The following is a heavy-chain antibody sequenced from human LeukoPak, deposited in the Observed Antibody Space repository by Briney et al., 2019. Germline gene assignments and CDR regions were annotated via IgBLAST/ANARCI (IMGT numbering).Heavy chain of an antibody. CDR1: GGSFSGYY. Sequence: SETLSLTCAVYGGSFSGYYWSWVRQPPGKGLEWIGEINHSGSSNYNPSLKSRVTISVDTSKTQFTLTLSSVTYADTAVHYCARAGRVLMNSYGSGSYSSYYYYYMDVWGKGTTVTASS. V-gene: IGHV4-34*01. D-gene: IGHD3-10*01. CDR3: ARAGRVLMNSYGSGSYSSYYYYYMDV. J-gene: IGHJ6*03. CDR2: INHSGSS.